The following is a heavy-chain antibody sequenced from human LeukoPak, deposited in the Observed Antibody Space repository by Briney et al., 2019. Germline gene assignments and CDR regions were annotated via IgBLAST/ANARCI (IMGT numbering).Heavy chain of an antibody. CDR3: ARAKQQLGSGYYYYGMDV. CDR2: ISAYNGNT. J-gene: IGHJ6*04. D-gene: IGHD6-13*01. CDR1: GYTFTSYG. V-gene: IGHV1-18*04. Sequence: VKVSCKASGYTFTSYGISWVRQAPGQELEWMGWISAYNGNTNYAQKLQGRVTMTTDTSTSTAYMELRSLRSDDTAVYYCARAKQQLGSGYYYYGMDVWGKGTTVTVSS.